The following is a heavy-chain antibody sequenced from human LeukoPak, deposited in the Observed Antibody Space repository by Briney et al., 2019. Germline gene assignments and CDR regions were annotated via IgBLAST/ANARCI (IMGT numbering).Heavy chain of an antibody. CDR1: GGTFSSYA. J-gene: IGHJ4*02. Sequence: EASVKVSCKASGGTFSSYAISWVRQAPGQGLEWMGGIIPILGTANYAQKFQGRVTITEDESTSTAYMELSSMRSEDTAVYYCARVGSGSYYYWGQGTLVTVSS. D-gene: IGHD1-26*01. CDR3: ARVGSGSYYY. V-gene: IGHV1-69*13. CDR2: IIPILGTA.